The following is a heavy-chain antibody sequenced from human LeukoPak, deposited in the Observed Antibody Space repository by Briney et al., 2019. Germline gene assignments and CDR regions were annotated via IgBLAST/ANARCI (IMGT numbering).Heavy chain of an antibody. CDR2: IGTASDT. V-gene: IGHV3-13*01. D-gene: IGHD1-1*01. J-gene: IGHJ6*03. CDR1: GFTFSSFG. Sequence: GGSLRLSCAASGFTFSSFGMPWVRQPPGKGLEWVSTIGTASDTYYPGSVEGRFTLSRDNAKNSLYLQMNSLTAGDTAVYYCARGPPRGKYYYMDVWGKGTTVTVSS. CDR3: ARGPPRGKYYYMDV.